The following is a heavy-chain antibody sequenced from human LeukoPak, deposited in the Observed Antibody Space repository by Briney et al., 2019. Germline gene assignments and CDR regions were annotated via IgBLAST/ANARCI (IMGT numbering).Heavy chain of an antibody. CDR2: KNGGTT. V-gene: IGHV3-23*01. Sequence: PGGSLRLSCVGSGFTFRSHAMSWVRQAPEKGLEFVLGKNGGTTYYADSVKGRFSISRDNSKNTLYLQMDSLRGEDTAVYYCAKDFRIGYSAHFDYWGQGALVTVSS. CDR1: GFTFRSHA. D-gene: IGHD2-21*01. J-gene: IGHJ4*02. CDR3: AKDFRIGYSAHFDY.